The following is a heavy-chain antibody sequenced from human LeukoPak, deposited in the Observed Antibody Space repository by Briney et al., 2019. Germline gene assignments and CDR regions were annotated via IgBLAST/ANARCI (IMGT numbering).Heavy chain of an antibody. CDR1: GYTVTSYV. V-gene: IGHV1-46*01. Sequence: ASVKVSCKASGYTVTSYVIHWVRQAPGQGLEWMGIINPGTGGTTYAQNFQGRVTMTSDTSTSTAYMDLIRLRSDDTAVYYCARHPAYCGGDCWGQGTLVTVSS. D-gene: IGHD2-21*01. CDR2: INPGTGGT. J-gene: IGHJ4*02. CDR3: ARHPAYCGGDC.